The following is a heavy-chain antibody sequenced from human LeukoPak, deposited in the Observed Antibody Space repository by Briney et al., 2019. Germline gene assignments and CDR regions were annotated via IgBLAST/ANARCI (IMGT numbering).Heavy chain of an antibody. Sequence: GGSLRLSCAASGFTFSSYWMHWVRQAPGKGLVWVSRINSDGSSTSYADSVKGRFTISRDNAKNSLYLQMNSLRAEDTAVYYCARGRVRGVIYYYYYMDVWGKGTTVTVSS. CDR2: INSDGSST. CDR1: GFTFSSYW. CDR3: ARGRVRGVIYYYYYMDV. D-gene: IGHD3-10*01. V-gene: IGHV3-74*01. J-gene: IGHJ6*03.